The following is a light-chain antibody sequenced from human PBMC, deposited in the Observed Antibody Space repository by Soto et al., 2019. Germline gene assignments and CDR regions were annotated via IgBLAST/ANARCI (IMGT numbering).Light chain of an antibody. CDR3: QQYGDSIT. J-gene: IGKJ4*01. Sequence: VLTQSPGSLSLSPGERATVSARPSQTVRSSYLAWYKQRPGRAPQLLIYDAVKRATGISERFSGSESGRDYTLTISRLDPEDSAVYYCQQYGDSITFGGGTKVEIK. V-gene: IGKV3-20*01. CDR1: QTVRSSY. CDR2: DAV.